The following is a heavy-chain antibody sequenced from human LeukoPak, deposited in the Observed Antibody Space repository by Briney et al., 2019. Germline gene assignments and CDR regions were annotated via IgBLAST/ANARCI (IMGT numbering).Heavy chain of an antibody. Sequence: GGSLRLSCAASGFTFSSYAMSWVRQAPGKGLEWVSTISGSGGSTYYADSVKGRFTISRDNSKNTLYLQMNSLRAEDTAVYYCAKGPLTPYYYYYMDVWGKGTTVTVSS. V-gene: IGHV3-23*01. J-gene: IGHJ6*03. D-gene: IGHD1-14*01. CDR2: ISGSGGST. CDR3: AKGPLTPYYYYYMDV. CDR1: GFTFSSYA.